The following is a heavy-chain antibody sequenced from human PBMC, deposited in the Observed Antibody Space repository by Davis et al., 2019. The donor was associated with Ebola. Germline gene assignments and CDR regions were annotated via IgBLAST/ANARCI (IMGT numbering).Heavy chain of an antibody. D-gene: IGHD6-19*01. Sequence: PGGSLRLSCAASGFTVSSNYMSWVRQAPGKGLEWVSSISSSSSYIYYADSVKGRFTISRDNAKNSLYLQMNSLRAEDTAVYYCARKQWLVSTAAYYYYGMDVWGQGTTVTVSS. CDR3: ARKQWLVSTAAYYYYGMDV. J-gene: IGHJ6*02. CDR1: GFTVSSNY. V-gene: IGHV3-21*04. CDR2: ISSSSSYI.